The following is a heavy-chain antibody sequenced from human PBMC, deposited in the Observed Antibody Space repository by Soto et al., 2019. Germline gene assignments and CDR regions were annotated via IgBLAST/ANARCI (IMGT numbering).Heavy chain of an antibody. CDR1: GDSVPSVSDY. J-gene: IGHJ6*02. CDR3: ARGVGFGYYYYHMDL. V-gene: IGHV4-61*01. D-gene: IGHD3-10*01. CDR2: IYYSGSA. Sequence: SETLSLTCTVSGDSVPSVSDYWSWIRQPPGKGLEWIGYIYYSGSADYNPSLGSRVTISIDTSKNQFSLTLTSVTAADTAVYYCARGVGFGYYYYHMDLWGQGTTVTVSS.